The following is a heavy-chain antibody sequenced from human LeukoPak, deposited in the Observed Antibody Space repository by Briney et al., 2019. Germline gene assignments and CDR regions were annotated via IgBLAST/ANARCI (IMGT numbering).Heavy chain of an antibody. V-gene: IGHV3-23*01. Sequence: GGSLRLSCAVSGFTFSSYAMSWVRQAPGKGLEWVSVISGSGGSTYYSDSVKSRFTISRDNSKNTLYLQMNSLRAEDTAVYYCAKDQVSYGFDYWGQGTLVTVSS. CDR3: AKDQVSYGFDY. CDR1: GFTFSSYA. D-gene: IGHD5-18*01. CDR2: ISGSGGST. J-gene: IGHJ4*02.